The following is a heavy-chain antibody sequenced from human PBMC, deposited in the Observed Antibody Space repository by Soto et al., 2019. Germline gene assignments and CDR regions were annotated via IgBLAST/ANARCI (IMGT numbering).Heavy chain of an antibody. CDR1: GDSLTNNNW. Sequence: QLRESGPGLVQPSGTLSLTCDVSGDSLTNNNWWSWFRQAPGKGLEWIGEIWHTGRPNYNPSLKSRVAISIDKSKNQVSLKLSSVTAADTAMYYGVRDSRTGCSSVNCYMHWGQGTLVSVSS. J-gene: IGHJ4*02. V-gene: IGHV4-4*02. CDR3: VRDSRTGCSSVNCYMH. CDR2: IWHTGRP. D-gene: IGHD2-15*01.